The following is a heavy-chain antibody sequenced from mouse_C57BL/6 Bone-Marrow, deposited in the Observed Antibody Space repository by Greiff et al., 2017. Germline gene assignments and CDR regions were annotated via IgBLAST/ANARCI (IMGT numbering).Heavy chain of an antibody. D-gene: IGHD2-4*01. V-gene: IGHV5-16*01. J-gene: IGHJ2*01. CDR2: INYDGSST. CDR3: AREAYDYSYYFDY. Sequence: EVKLMESEGGLVQPGSSMKLSCTASGFTFSDYYMAWVRPVPEKGLEWVANINYDGSSTYYLDSLKSRFIISRDNAKNILYLQMSSLKSEDTATYYCAREAYDYSYYFDYWGQGTTLTVSS. CDR1: GFTFSDYY.